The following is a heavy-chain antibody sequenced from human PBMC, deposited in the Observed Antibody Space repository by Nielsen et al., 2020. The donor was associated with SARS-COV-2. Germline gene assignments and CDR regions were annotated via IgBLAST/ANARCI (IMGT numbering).Heavy chain of an antibody. CDR3: ARDAFYGDFDY. D-gene: IGHD4-17*01. Sequence: GESLKISCAASGFTFSSYGMHWVRQAPGKGLEWVAVIWYDGSNKYYADSVKGRFTISRDNSKNTLYLQMNSLRAEDTAVYYCARDAFYGDFDYWGQGTLVTVSS. CDR1: GFTFSSYG. J-gene: IGHJ4*02. CDR2: IWYDGSNK. V-gene: IGHV3-33*08.